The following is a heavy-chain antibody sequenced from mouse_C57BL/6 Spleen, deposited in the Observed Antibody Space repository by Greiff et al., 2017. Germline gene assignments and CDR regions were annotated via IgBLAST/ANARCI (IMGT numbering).Heavy chain of an antibody. CDR2: INPNNGGT. CDR3: ANDYYGSSHGGY. Sequence: EVQLQQSGPELVKPGASVKISCKASGYTFTDYYMNWVKQSHGKSLEWIGDINPNNGGTSYNQKFKGKATLTVDKSSSTAYMELRSLTSEDSAVYYCANDYYGSSHGGYWGQGTTLTVSS. J-gene: IGHJ2*01. CDR1: GYTFTDYY. D-gene: IGHD1-1*01. V-gene: IGHV1-26*01.